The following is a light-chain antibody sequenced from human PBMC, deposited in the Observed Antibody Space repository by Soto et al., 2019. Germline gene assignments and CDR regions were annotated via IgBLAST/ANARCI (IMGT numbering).Light chain of an antibody. CDR3: QQRSIWPPYT. Sequence: EVLLTQSPVTLSLSPGEIATLSCRASQSVDNYLAWYQQKPGQAPRLLIYDASIRVTGIPARFSGSGSGTDFTLTISSLEPEDFAVYYCQQRSIWPPYTFGQGTKLEIK. J-gene: IGKJ2*01. CDR2: DAS. CDR1: QSVDNY. V-gene: IGKV3-11*01.